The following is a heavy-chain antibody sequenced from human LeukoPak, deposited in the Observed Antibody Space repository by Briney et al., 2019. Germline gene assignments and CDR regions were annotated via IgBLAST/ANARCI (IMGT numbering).Heavy chain of an antibody. CDR2: ISAYSGDT. D-gene: IGHD6-19*01. Sequence: ASVKVSCKASGHSFATYGISWVRQAPGQGLEWMGWISAYSGDTNYAQKLQGRVTMTTDTSTSTAYMELRSLRSDDTAVYYCAREGKQWLQYNFDYWGQGTLVTVSS. V-gene: IGHV1-18*01. J-gene: IGHJ4*02. CDR3: AREGKQWLQYNFDY. CDR1: GHSFATYG.